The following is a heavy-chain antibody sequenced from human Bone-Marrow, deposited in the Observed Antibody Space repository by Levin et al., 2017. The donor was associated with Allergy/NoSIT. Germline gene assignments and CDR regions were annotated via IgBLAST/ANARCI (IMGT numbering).Heavy chain of an antibody. D-gene: IGHD3-10*01. CDR3: TKTAWPMGASGTYNALDV. V-gene: IGHV4/OR15-8*01. J-gene: IGHJ3*01. Sequence: NPSETLSLTCVVSGDSISSNDWWTWVRQTPGKGLEWIGEMHHIGRANYNPSLQSRVTMSVDKSTNHFSLTVNSVTAADTAMYYCTKTAWPMGASGTYNALDVWGRGTMVIVSS. CDR2: MHHIGRA. CDR1: GDSISSNDW.